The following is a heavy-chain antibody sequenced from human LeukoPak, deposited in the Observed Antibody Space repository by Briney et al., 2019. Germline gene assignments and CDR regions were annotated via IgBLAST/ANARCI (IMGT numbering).Heavy chain of an antibody. Sequence: KSGPTLVKPTQTLTLTCTFSGFSLSTSGVGVGWIRQPPGKALEWLALIYWDDDKRYSPSLTTRLTITRDTSKNQVVLTLTNVDPVDTATYYCVRASRYTDGSGTIDNWGQGTLVTVSS. CDR1: GFSLSTSGVG. J-gene: IGHJ4*02. CDR2: IYWDDDK. V-gene: IGHV2-5*02. CDR3: VRASRYTDGSGTIDN. D-gene: IGHD3-10*01.